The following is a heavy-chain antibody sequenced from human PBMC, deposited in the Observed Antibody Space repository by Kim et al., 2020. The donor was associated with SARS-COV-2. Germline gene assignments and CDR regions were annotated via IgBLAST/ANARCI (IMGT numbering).Heavy chain of an antibody. V-gene: IGHV1-18*04. Sequence: ASVKVSCKASGYTFTSYGISWVRQAPGQGLEWMGWISAYNGNTNYAQKLQGRVTMTTDTSTSTAYMELRSLRSDDTAVYYCARLWYYDILTGYAFDYWGQGTLVTVSS. D-gene: IGHD3-9*01. CDR1: GYTFTSYG. CDR3: ARLWYYDILTGYAFDY. CDR2: ISAYNGNT. J-gene: IGHJ4*02.